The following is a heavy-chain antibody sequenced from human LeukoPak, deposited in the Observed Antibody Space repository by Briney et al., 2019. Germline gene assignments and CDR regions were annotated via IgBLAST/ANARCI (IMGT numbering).Heavy chain of an antibody. CDR1: GGSISSGGYS. J-gene: IGHJ4*02. V-gene: IGHV4-30-2*01. CDR2: IYHSGST. CDR3: ARAVGYCSGGSCYADY. Sequence: PSETLSLTCAVSGGSISSGGYSWSWIRQPPGKGLEWVGYIYHSGSTYYNPSLKSRVTISVDRSKNQFSLKLSSVTAADTAVYYCARAVGYCSGGSCYADYWGQGTLVTVSS. D-gene: IGHD2-15*01.